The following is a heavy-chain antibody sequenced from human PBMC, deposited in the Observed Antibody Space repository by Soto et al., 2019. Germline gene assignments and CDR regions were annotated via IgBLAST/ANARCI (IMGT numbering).Heavy chain of an antibody. CDR2: IYHGGSL. J-gene: IGHJ6*02. Sequence: SETLSLTCAVSGYSMTSGYYWGWVRQPPGKGLEWLGSIYHGGSLYYNPSLKSRVTISLDRAKNHFSLDLTSVTAADTAVYFCARIFDYYGMDVWGQGTTVTVSS. V-gene: IGHV4-38-2*01. CDR1: GYSMTSGYY. CDR3: ARIFDYYGMDV.